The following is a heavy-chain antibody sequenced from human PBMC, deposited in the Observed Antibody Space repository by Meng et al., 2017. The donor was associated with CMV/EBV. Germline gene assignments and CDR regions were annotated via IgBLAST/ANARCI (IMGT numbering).Heavy chain of an antibody. CDR2: INHSGST. Sequence: SETLSLTCAVYGGSFSGYYWSWIRQPPGKGLEWIGEINHSGSTNYNPSLKSRVTISVDTSKNQFSLKLSSVTAADTAVYYCARGEMGRLYNGNPRYYFDYWGQGTLVTVSS. J-gene: IGHJ4*02. D-gene: IGHD1-14*01. CDR1: GGSFSGYY. CDR3: ARGEMGRLYNGNPRYYFDY. V-gene: IGHV4-34*01.